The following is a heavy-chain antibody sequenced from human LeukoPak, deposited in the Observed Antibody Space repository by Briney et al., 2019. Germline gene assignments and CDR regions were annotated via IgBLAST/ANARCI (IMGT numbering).Heavy chain of an antibody. CDR1: GYTLTSYG. D-gene: IGHD2-2*02. CDR2: ISAYNGNT. J-gene: IGHJ4*02. V-gene: IGHV1-18*01. CDR3: ARMGYCSSTSCYIDTY. Sequence: GASVKVSCKASGYTLTSYGISWVRQAPGQGLEWMGWISAYNGNTNYAQKLQGRVTMTTDTSTSTAYMELRGLRSDDTAVYYCARMGYCSSTSCYIDTYWGQGTLVTVSS.